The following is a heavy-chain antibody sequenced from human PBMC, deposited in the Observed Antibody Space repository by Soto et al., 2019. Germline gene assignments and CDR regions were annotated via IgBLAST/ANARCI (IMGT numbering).Heavy chain of an antibody. Sequence: GESLKISCKGSGYSFTSYWISWVRQMPGKGLEWMAEIDPSESYTHYNPSFEGHVIISADKSISTAYLHWSGLKASDTAIYYCARWDSGYAKFYFDYWGQGTLVTVSS. CDR1: GYSFTSYW. D-gene: IGHD5-12*01. CDR2: IDPSESYT. CDR3: ARWDSGYAKFYFDY. J-gene: IGHJ4*02. V-gene: IGHV5-10-1*01.